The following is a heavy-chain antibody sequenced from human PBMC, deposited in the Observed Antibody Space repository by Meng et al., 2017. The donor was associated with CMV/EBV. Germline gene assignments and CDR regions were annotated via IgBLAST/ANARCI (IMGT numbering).Heavy chain of an antibody. CDR1: GFTFSSYA. CDR3: ARDLFGGRNIVVVPAANAFDI. V-gene: IGHV3-30-3*01. J-gene: IGHJ3*02. Sequence: GESLKISCAASGFTFSSYAMHWVRPAPGKGLEWVAVISYDGSNKYYADSVKGRFTISRDNSKNTLYLQMNSLRAEDTAVYYCARDLFGGRNIVVVPAANAFDIWGQGTMVTVSS. CDR2: ISYDGSNK. D-gene: IGHD2-2*01.